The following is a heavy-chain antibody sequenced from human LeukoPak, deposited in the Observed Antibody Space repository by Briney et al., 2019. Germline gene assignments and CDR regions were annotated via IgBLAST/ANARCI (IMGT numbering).Heavy chain of an antibody. CDR1: VYTFIIYD. CDR3: ARALSWTTESYYYMDV. J-gene: IGHJ6*03. V-gene: IGHV1-8*01. Sequence: ASVTVSFKSSVYTFIIYDINWVRQATGQGLEWMGWMNPNSGNTGYAQKFQGRVTMTKNTSITTAYMELSSLRSEDTAVYYCARALSWTTESYYYMDVWGKGTTVTVSS. D-gene: IGHD3/OR15-3a*01. CDR2: MNPNSGNT.